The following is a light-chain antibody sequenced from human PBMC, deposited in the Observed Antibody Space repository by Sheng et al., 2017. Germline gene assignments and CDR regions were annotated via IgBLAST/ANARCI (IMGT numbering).Light chain of an antibody. CDR1: NIGIKS. Sequence: SYVLTQPPSVSVAPGQTASVTCGGYNIGIKSVHWYQQRPGQAPVLVVIDNNDRPSGIPERFSGSNSGNTATLTISRVEAGDEADYYCQVWDSGTDHACVVFGGGYRRLTVL. V-gene: IGLV3-21*02. J-gene: IGLJ2*01. CDR3: QVWDSGTDHACVV. CDR2: DNN.